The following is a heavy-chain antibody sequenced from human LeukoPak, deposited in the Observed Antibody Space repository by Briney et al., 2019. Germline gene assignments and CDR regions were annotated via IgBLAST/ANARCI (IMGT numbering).Heavy chain of an antibody. CDR1: GGSISSYY. V-gene: IGHV4-4*07. J-gene: IGHJ4*02. Sequence: SETLSLTCTVSGGSISSYYWSWIRQPAGKGLEWIGRIYSSGSTNYSPSLESRVTMSGDTSKNQISLKLSSVTAADTAVYYCARGGISTSLDYWGQGTLVTVSS. D-gene: IGHD2-2*01. CDR2: IYSSGST. CDR3: ARGGISTSLDY.